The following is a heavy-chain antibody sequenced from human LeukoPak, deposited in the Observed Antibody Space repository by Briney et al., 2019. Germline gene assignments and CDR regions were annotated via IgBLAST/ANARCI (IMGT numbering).Heavy chain of an antibody. CDR1: GGTFSSYA. CDR3: ARESGYGYFQGIPFDY. Sequence: ASVKVSCKASGGTFSSYATSWVRQAPGQGLEWMGRIIPILGIANYAQKFQGRVTITADKSTSTAYMELSSLRSEDTAVYYCARESGYGYFQGIPFDYWGQGTLVTVSS. V-gene: IGHV1-69*04. J-gene: IGHJ4*02. D-gene: IGHD5-18*01. CDR2: IIPILGIA.